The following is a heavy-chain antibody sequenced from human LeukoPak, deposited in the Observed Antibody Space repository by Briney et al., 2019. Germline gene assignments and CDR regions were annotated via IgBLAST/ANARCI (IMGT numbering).Heavy chain of an antibody. V-gene: IGHV4-4*07. J-gene: IGHJ1*01. CDR2: IYTSGST. Sequence: AETLSLTCTVSGDSISNYYWSWIRQPAGKRLEWIGRIYTSGSTNYNPSLKSRVTMSVDTSKNQFSLKLSSVTAEDTAVYYCVQHCSSTSCYRYQHWGQGTLVTVSS. CDR3: VQHCSSTSCYRYQH. CDR1: GDSISNYY. D-gene: IGHD2-2*02.